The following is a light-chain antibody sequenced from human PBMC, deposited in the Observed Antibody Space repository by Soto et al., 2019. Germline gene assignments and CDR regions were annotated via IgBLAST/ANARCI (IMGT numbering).Light chain of an antibody. CDR1: QSVNIN. J-gene: IGKJ4*01. V-gene: IGKV3-15*01. CDR3: QQYNNGPPMGT. CDR2: GAS. Sequence: EIVMTQSPATLSVSPGERATLSCRASQSVNINLAWYQQKPGQAPRLLIQGASTRATGTLARFSGSGSGTEFTLTISSLQSEDFAVYYCQQYNNGPPMGTFGGGTKVAIK.